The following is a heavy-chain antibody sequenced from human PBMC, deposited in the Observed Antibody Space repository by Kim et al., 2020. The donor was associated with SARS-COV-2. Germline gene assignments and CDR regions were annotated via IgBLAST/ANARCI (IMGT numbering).Heavy chain of an antibody. CDR2: IKSKTDGGTT. CDR1: GFTFSNAW. J-gene: IGHJ6*02. Sequence: GGSLRLSCAASGFTFSNAWMSWVRQAPGKGLEWVGRIKSKTDGGTTDYAAPVKGRFTISRDDSKNTLYLQMNSLKTEDTAVYYCTTDTIGYDSSGYYHPLAGCMDVWGQGTTVTVSS. V-gene: IGHV3-15*01. CDR3: TTDTIGYDSSGYYHPLAGCMDV. D-gene: IGHD3-22*01.